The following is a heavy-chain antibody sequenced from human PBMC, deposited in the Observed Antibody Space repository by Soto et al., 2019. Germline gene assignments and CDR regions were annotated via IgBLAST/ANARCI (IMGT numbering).Heavy chain of an antibody. D-gene: IGHD6-6*01. V-gene: IGHV3-23*01. CDR1: GFAFSSYA. Sequence: PGGSLRLSCAASGFAFSSYAMAWVRQAPGKGLEWVSSITGSGGSTYFAVSVMGRFSISRDNSQKTVSLQMDSLRAEDTAVYYCAKFSAHSMYDISSAPDYWRQGTLVTVSS. CDR2: ITGSGGST. CDR3: AKFSAHSMYDISSAPDY. J-gene: IGHJ4*02.